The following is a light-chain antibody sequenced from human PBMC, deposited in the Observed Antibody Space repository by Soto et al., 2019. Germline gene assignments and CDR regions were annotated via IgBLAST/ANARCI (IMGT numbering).Light chain of an antibody. Sequence: EIVLKQSPGTLSLSPGERATLSCRASQSVSNNYLAWYQQKPGQAPRLLIYGASNRATGIPDRFSGSGSGTEFTLTISSLQSEDFAVYYCQQRSNWPWTFGQGTKVDIK. CDR3: QQRSNWPWT. J-gene: IGKJ1*01. V-gene: IGKV3D-20*02. CDR2: GAS. CDR1: QSVSNNY.